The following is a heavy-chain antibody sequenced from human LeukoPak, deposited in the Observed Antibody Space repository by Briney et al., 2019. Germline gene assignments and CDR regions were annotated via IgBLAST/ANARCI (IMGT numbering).Heavy chain of an antibody. CDR3: VIGGYSTGIGDY. V-gene: IGHV4-59*01. J-gene: IGHJ4*02. Sequence: SETLSLTCTVSGGSISSYYWSWIRQPPGKGLEWIGYINYSGSTNYNPSLKSRVTISVGTSKNQFSLKLTSVTAADTAIYYCVIGGYSTGIGDYWGQGTHVTVSS. CDR2: INYSGST. CDR1: GGSISSYY. D-gene: IGHD6-19*01.